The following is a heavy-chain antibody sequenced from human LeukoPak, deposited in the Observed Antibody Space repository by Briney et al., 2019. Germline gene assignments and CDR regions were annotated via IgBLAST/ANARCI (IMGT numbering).Heavy chain of an antibody. CDR1: GFTFCSYG. CDR3: AKVAGITIFGVVIMDYYFDY. V-gene: IGHV3-30*18. J-gene: IGHJ4*02. D-gene: IGHD3-3*01. CDR2: ISYDGSSK. Sequence: GRSMTLSCSASGFTFCSYGMHGLPQAPGQGLEGWAVISYDGSSKYYADSVRGRFTISRDNSKNTLYLQMNSLRAEDTAVYYCAKVAGITIFGVVIMDYYFDYWGQGTLVTVSS.